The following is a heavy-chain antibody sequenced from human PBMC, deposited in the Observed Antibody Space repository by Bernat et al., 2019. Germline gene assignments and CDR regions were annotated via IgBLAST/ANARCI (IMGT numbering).Heavy chain of an antibody. J-gene: IGHJ4*02. D-gene: IGHD6-19*01. CDR1: GFTVSSYY. CDR3: ARDPYSTGYFDF. Sequence: EVQLVETGGGLIQPGGSLRLSCAASGFTVSSYYMNWVRQAPGKGLEWVSIILGGGSTFYTDSVKGRFTSFRDSSRNTLYLQMNSLRAEDTAVYYCARDPYSTGYFDFWGQGILVTVSS. CDR2: ILGGGST. V-gene: IGHV3-53*02.